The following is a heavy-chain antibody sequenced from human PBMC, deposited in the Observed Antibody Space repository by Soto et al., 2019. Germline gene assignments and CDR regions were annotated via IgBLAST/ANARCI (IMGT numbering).Heavy chain of an antibody. CDR3: ARVGSINYYGMDV. J-gene: IGHJ6*02. V-gene: IGHV1-8*03. CDR1: GYTFTRCD. D-gene: IGHD3-10*01. CDR2: MNPNSGNT. Sequence: GASVKVSCKASGYTFTRCDINWVRQATGQGLEWMGWMNPNSGNTGYAQKFQGRVTITADESTSTAYMELSSLRSEDTAVYYCARVGSINYYGMDVWGQGTTVTVSS.